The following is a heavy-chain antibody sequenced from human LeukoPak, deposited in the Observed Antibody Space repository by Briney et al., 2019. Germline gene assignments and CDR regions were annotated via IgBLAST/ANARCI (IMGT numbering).Heavy chain of an antibody. Sequence: GESLKISXKGSGYSFTSYWIGWVRQMPGKGLEWMGIIYPGDSDTRYSPSFQGQVTISADKSISTAYLQWSSLKALDTAMYYCARAGGVFWSGYYVWGQGTLVTVSS. J-gene: IGHJ4*02. D-gene: IGHD3-3*01. V-gene: IGHV5-51*01. CDR3: ARAGGVFWSGYYV. CDR2: IYPGDSDT. CDR1: GYSFTSYW.